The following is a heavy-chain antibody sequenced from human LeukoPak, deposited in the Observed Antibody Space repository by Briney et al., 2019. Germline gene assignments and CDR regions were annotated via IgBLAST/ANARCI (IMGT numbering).Heavy chain of an antibody. CDR1: GFGFSDYW. J-gene: IGHJ4*02. CDR3: LFASGSYYTAFHY. CDR2: ISIDGSYT. V-gene: IGHV3-74*01. D-gene: IGHD3-10*01. Sequence: GGSLRLSSAASGFGFSDYWMHWVRQVPGRGPVWVSHISIDGSYTNYADSVKGRFTISRDNAKNTLYLEMNSLRAEDTAVYYCLFASGSYYTAFHYWGPGTLVTVSS.